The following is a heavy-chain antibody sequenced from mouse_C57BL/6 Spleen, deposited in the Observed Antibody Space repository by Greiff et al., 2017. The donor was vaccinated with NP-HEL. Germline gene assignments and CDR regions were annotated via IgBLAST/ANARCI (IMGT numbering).Heavy chain of an antibody. CDR2: INYDGSST. CDR3: ARANWVLFDY. CDR1: GFTFSDYY. V-gene: IGHV5-16*01. D-gene: IGHD4-1*01. J-gene: IGHJ2*01. Sequence: EVKLVESEGGLVQPGSSMKLSCTASGFTFSDYYMAWVRQVPEKGLEWVANINYDGSSTYYLDSLKSRFIISRDNAKNILYLQMSSLKSEDTATYYCARANWVLFDYWGQGTTLTVSS.